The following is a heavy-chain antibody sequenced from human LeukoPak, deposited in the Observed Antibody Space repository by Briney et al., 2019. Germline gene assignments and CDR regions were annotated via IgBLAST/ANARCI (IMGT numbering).Heavy chain of an antibody. V-gene: IGHV4-59*01. CDR1: GGSISSYY. D-gene: IGHD6-6*01. CDR3: ARRVGGGSIVTTKQYYYYYYYMDV. Sequence: PSETLSLTCTVSGGSISSYYWSWIRQPPGKGLEWIGYIYYSGSTNYNPSLNSRVTISVDTSKNQSSLKLSSVTAADTAVYYCARRVGGGSIVTTKQYYYYYYYMDVWGKGTTVSVSS. CDR2: IYYSGST. J-gene: IGHJ6*03.